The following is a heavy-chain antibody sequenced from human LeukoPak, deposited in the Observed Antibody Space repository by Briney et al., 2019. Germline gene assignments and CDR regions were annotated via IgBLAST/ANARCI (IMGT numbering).Heavy chain of an antibody. CDR2: ISGTGT. J-gene: IGHJ5*02. V-gene: IGHV3-23*01. Sequence: GGSLRLSCAASGFTFSSYAMSWVRQAPGKGLEWVSAISGTGTYYADSVKGRFTISRDNSKNTLYLQMNSLRAEDTAVYYCAKDDNYIRFLSWGQGTLVTVSS. CDR1: GFTFSSYA. D-gene: IGHD3-16*01. CDR3: AKDDNYIRFLS.